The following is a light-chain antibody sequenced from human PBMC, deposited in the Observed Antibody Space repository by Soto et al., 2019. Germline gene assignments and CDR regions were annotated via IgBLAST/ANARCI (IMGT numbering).Light chain of an antibody. CDR3: QQYNSYLFT. Sequence: DIQMTQSPSTLSASVGDRVTITCRASQSISSWLAWYQQKPGKAPKLLIYDASSLESGVPSRFSGSGSGTELTLTIISLQPDDFATYYCQQYNSYLFTFGPGTKVDIK. J-gene: IGKJ3*01. CDR2: DAS. V-gene: IGKV1-5*01. CDR1: QSISSW.